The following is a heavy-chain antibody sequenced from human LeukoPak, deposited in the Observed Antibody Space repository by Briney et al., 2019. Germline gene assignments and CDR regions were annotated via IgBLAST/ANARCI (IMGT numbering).Heavy chain of an antibody. CDR1: GYTFTSYD. J-gene: IGHJ6*02. V-gene: IGHV1-8*01. CDR2: MNPNSGNT. Sequence: GASVKVSCKASGYTFTSYDINWVRQATGQGLEWMGWMNPNSGNTGYAQKFQGRVTMTRNTSISTAYMELSSLRSEDTAVYYCARLRPVVVATVYYYGMDVWGQGTTVTVSS. CDR3: ARLRPVVVATVYYYGMDV. D-gene: IGHD2-15*01.